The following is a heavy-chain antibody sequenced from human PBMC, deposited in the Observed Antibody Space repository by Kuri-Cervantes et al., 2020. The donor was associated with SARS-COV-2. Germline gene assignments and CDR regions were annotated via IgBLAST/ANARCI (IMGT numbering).Heavy chain of an antibody. CDR1: GYTFTSYY. CDR2: INPSGGST. CDR3: ARSGQEMGAYYDFWSVPPGGYYYYMDV. J-gene: IGHJ6*03. V-gene: IGHV1-46*03. D-gene: IGHD3-3*01. Sequence: ASVKVSCKASGYTFTSYYMHWVRQAPGQGLEWMGIINPSGGSTSYAQKFQGRVTMTRDTSTSTAYMELSSLRSEDTAVYYCARSGQEMGAYYDFWSVPPGGYYYYMDVWGKGTTVTVSS.